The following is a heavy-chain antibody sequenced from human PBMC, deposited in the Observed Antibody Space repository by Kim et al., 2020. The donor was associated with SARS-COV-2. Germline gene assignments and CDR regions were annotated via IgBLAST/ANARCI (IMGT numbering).Heavy chain of an antibody. D-gene: IGHD4-17*01. V-gene: IGHV3-21*01. CDR2: ISSSSSYI. CDR1: GFTFSSYS. CDR3: AREEEGGGYGDYLDY. J-gene: IGHJ4*02. Sequence: GGSLRLSCAASGFTFSSYSMNWVRQAPGKGLEWVSSISSSSSYIYYADSVKGRFTISRDNAKNSLYLQMNSLRAEDTAVYYCAREEEGGGYGDYLDYWGQGTLVTVSS.